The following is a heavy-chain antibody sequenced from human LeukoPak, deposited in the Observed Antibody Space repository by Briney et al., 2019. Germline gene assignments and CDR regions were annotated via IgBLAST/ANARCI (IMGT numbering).Heavy chain of an antibody. CDR3: ARGDGVGDYGDYLDLGGLGFYYYGMDV. CDR2: IYYSGST. Sequence: SETLSLTCTVSGGSISSYYWSWIRQPPGKGLEWIGCIYYSGSTNYNPSLKSRVTISVDKSKNQFSLKLSSVTAADTAVYYCARGDGVGDYGDYLDLGGLGFYYYGMDVWGQGTTVTVSS. J-gene: IGHJ6*02. D-gene: IGHD4-17*01. V-gene: IGHV4-59*01. CDR1: GGSISSYY.